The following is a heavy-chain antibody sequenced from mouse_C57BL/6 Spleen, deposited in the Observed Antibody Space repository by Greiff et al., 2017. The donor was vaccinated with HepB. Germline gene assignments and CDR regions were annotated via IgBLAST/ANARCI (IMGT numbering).Heavy chain of an antibody. CDR3: ARRDDYVLFDD. V-gene: IGHV1-18*01. CDR1: GYTFTDYN. CDR2: FNPNNGGT. D-gene: IGHD2-4*01. Sequence: EVKLQESGPELVKPGASVKIPCKASGYTFTDYNMDWVKQGPGKSLEWIGDFNPNNGGTIYNQKFKGKATLTVDKSSSTAYMELRSLTSEATAVYYCARRDDYVLFDDWGQGTTLTVSS. J-gene: IGHJ2*01.